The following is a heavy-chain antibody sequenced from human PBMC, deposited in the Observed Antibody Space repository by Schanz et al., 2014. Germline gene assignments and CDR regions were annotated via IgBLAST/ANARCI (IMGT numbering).Heavy chain of an antibody. CDR3: ARPRFDYGEVDY. Sequence: EGQLAESGGGLVQPGGSLRLSCAASGFTFSSYAMHWVRQAPGKGLEWVSALSGSGGSTYYADSVKGRFTISRDRFQNTLYLRMSSLRAEDAAVYYCARPRFDYGEVDYWGQGTLVTVSS. CDR1: GFTFSSYA. D-gene: IGHD4-17*01. V-gene: IGHV3-23*04. CDR2: LSGSGGST. J-gene: IGHJ4*02.